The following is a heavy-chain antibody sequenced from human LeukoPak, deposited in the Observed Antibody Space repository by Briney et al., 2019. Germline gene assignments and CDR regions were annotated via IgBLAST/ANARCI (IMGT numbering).Heavy chain of an antibody. CDR3: ARPYCSSTSCYLYAFDI. Sequence: PSETLSLTCTVSGGSISSSSYYWGWIRQPPGKGLEWIGSIYYSGSTYYNPSLKSRVTISVDTSKNQFSLKLSSVTAADTAVYYCARPYCSSTSCYLYAFDIWGQGTMVTVSS. D-gene: IGHD2-2*01. CDR2: IYYSGST. J-gene: IGHJ3*02. V-gene: IGHV4-39*01. CDR1: GGSISSSSYY.